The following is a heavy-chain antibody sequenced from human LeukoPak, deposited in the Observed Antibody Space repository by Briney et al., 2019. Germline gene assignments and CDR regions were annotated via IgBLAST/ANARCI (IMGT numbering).Heavy chain of an antibody. CDR3: ARGIRGYYYYYMDV. J-gene: IGHJ6*03. Sequence: SVKVSCKASGGTFSSYPISWVRQAPGQGLEWMGGIIPIFGTTNYAQKFQGRVTITTDESTSTVYMELNSLRAEDTAVYYCARGIRGYYYYYMDVWGKGTTVTVSS. V-gene: IGHV1-69*05. CDR1: GGTFSSYP. CDR2: IIPIFGTT.